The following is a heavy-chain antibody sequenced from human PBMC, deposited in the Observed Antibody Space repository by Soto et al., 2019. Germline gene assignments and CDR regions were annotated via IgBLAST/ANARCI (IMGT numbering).Heavy chain of an antibody. J-gene: IGHJ4*02. V-gene: IGHV3-9*01. Sequence: EVQLVVSGGGLIQPGRSLRLSCAASGFTFDDYAMHWVRQVPGKGLEWVSGISWSSGSIGYADSVKGRFTISRDNAKNTLYLQMNNLRLEDTALYYCAKDRRDILTNGLDYWGQGTLVTVST. CDR3: AKDRRDILTNGLDY. CDR1: GFTFDDYA. CDR2: ISWSSGSI. D-gene: IGHD3-9*01.